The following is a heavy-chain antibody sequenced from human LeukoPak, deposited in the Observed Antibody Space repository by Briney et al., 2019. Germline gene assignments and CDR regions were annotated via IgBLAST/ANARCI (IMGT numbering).Heavy chain of an antibody. CDR2: IRYDGSNK. Sequence: GGSLRLSCAASGFTFSSYGMHWVRQAPGKGLEWVAYIRYDGSNKYYADSVKGRFTISRDNSKDTLFLQMNSLRAEDTAVYYCASGHNYGYVYWGQGTLVTVSS. V-gene: IGHV3-30*02. J-gene: IGHJ4*02. D-gene: IGHD5-18*01. CDR3: ASGHNYGYVY. CDR1: GFTFSSYG.